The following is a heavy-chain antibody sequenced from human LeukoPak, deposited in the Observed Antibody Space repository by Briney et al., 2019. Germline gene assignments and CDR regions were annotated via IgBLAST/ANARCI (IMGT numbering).Heavy chain of an antibody. Sequence: GGSLRLSCAASGFTFSSYAMHWVRQAPGKGLEWVAVISYDGSNKYYADSVKGRFTISRDNSKNTLCLQMNSLRAEDTAVYYCARELIAAAGKFDPWGQGTLVTVSS. J-gene: IGHJ5*02. D-gene: IGHD6-13*01. CDR1: GFTFSSYA. V-gene: IGHV3-30*04. CDR2: ISYDGSNK. CDR3: ARELIAAAGKFDP.